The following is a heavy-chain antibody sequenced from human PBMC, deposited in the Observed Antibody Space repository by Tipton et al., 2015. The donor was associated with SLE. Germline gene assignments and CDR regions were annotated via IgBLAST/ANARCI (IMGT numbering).Heavy chain of an antibody. CDR2: MNPNSGNT. Sequence: QLVQSGAEVKKPGASVKVSCKASGYTFTSYDINWVRQATGQGLEWMGWMNPNSGNTGYAQKFQGRVTMTRNTSISTAYMKPSSLRSEDTAVYYCARVNYYGSGSRDDAFDIWGQGTMVTVSS. CDR1: GYTFTSYD. J-gene: IGHJ3*02. CDR3: ARVNYYGSGSRDDAFDI. D-gene: IGHD3-10*01. V-gene: IGHV1-8*01.